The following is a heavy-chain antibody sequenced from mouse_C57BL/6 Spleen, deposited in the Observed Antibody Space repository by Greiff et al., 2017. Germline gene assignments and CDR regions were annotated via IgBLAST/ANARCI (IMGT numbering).Heavy chain of an antibody. CDR2: IHPNSGST. V-gene: IGHV1-64*01. CDR3: ARPSYYYAMDY. J-gene: IGHJ4*01. CDR1: GYTFTSYW. Sequence: QVHVKQPGAELVKPGASVKLSCKASGYTFTSYWMHWVKQRPGQGLEWIGMIHPNSGSTNYNEKFKSKATLTVDKSSSTAYMQLSSLTSEDSAVYYCARPSYYYAMDYWGQGTSVTVSS.